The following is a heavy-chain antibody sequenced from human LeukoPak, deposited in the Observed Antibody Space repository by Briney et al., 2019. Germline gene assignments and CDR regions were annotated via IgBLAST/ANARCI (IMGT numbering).Heavy chain of an antibody. CDR1: GFTFSSYG. CDR2: IRYDGSNK. Sequence: GGSLRLSRAASGFTFSSYGMHWVRQAPGKGLEWVAFIRYDGSNKYYADSVKGRFTISRDNSKNTLYLQMNSLRAEDTAVYYCAKGEPIRGALAARQSIETWGKVDYWGQGTLVTVSS. J-gene: IGHJ4*02. CDR3: AKGEPIRGALAARQSIETWGKVDY. D-gene: IGHD6-6*01. V-gene: IGHV3-30*02.